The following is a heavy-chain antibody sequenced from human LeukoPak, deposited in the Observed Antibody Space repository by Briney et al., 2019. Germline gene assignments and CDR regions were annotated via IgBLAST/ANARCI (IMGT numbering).Heavy chain of an antibody. CDR1: GFTVTNAW. CDR2: MKSKSDGGTI. CDR3: TKFDY. V-gene: IGHV3-15*01. J-gene: IGHJ4*02. Sequence: GGSLRLTCVASGFTVTNAWMSWVRQAPGKGLEWVGSMKSKSDGGTIDYAAPVKGRFTISRDDSKNTLYLQMNSLKTEDTAVYYCTKFDYGGQGTLVTVS.